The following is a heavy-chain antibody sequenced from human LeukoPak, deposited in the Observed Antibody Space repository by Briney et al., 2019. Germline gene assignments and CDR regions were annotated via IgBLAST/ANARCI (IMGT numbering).Heavy chain of an antibody. J-gene: IGHJ4*02. CDR2: IKQDRSEI. Sequence: GGSLRLSCAASGFTFNNYWMSWVRQAPGKGLEWVANIKQDRSEIYYVDSVKGRFTISRDNAKNTLFLQMSSLRVEDTAVYYCARGADHGGSYYPDWGQGTRVTVSS. V-gene: IGHV3-7*01. CDR1: GFTFNNYW. D-gene: IGHD3-10*01. CDR3: ARGADHGGSYYPD.